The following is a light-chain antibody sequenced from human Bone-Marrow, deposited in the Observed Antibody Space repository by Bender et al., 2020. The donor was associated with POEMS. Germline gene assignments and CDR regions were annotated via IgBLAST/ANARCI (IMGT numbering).Light chain of an antibody. CDR2: DVS. CDR3: SSYADNSVWV. CDR1: YSDVGGSIY. Sequence: STLTQPASVSGSPGQSITISCTGTYSDVGGSIYVSWYQQHPGRAPKLIIYDVSTRPSGVSNRFSGSKSGNTASLTISGLQAEDEADYYCSSYADNSVWVFGGGTKLTVL. J-gene: IGLJ3*02. V-gene: IGLV2-14*01.